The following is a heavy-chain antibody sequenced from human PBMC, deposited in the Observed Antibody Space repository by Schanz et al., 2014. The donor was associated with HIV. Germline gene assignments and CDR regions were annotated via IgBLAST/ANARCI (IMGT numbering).Heavy chain of an antibody. Sequence: QVQLVESGGGVVQPGRSLRLSCAASGFTFSSYGMHWVRQAPGKGLEWVAVISYDGSNKYYADSVKGRFPISRDISKNTLYLQMNSLRAEDPAVYYCAKEEQQLGGVGGYHFDYWGQGTLVTVSS. D-gene: IGHD6-13*01. CDR3: AKEEQQLGGVGGYHFDY. CDR1: GFTFSSYG. V-gene: IGHV3-30*18. CDR2: ISYDGSNK. J-gene: IGHJ4*02.